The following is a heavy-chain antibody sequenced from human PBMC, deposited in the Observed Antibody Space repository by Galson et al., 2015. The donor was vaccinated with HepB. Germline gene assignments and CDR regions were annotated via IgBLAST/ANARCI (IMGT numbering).Heavy chain of an antibody. CDR2: MSFDGGNQ. V-gene: IGHV3-30*01. CDR3: ARDLALRHYFDWLFHYGMDV. D-gene: IGHD3-9*01. J-gene: IGHJ6*02. Sequence: SLRLSCAASGFSFSTYAMHWVRQAPGKGLEWVGVMSFDGGNQYYADSVKGRFTISRDNSKNTLFLQLNSLREEDTAVYYCARDLALRHYFDWLFHYGMDVWGQGTTVTVSS. CDR1: GFSFSTYA.